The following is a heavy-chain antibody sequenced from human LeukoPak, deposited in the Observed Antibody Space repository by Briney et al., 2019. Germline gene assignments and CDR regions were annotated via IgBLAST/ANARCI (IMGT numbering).Heavy chain of an antibody. J-gene: IGHJ4*02. D-gene: IGHD5-12*01. CDR1: GFTFSSYG. CDR3: ARASSGYEDGFDY. Sequence: GGSLRLSCAASGFTFSSYGMSWVRQAPGKGLEWVSSISSSSSYIYYADSVKGRFTISRDNAKNSLYLHMNSLRAEDTAVYYCARASSGYEDGFDYWGQGTLVTVSS. V-gene: IGHV3-21*01. CDR2: ISSSSSYI.